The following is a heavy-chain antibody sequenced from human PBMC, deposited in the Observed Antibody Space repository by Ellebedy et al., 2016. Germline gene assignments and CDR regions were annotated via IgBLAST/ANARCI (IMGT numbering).Heavy chain of an antibody. Sequence: GGSLKISCAASGFSFRSFWMSWVRQPPGKGLEWVANIKEDGSEKHYVDSVEGRFTISRDNAKNSLYLQMNSLRAEDTAVYHCARGGNHFFGHWGQGNLVTVSS. V-gene: IGHV3-7*03. D-gene: IGHD4-23*01. CDR1: GFSFRSFW. CDR3: ARGGNHFFGH. CDR2: IKEDGSEK. J-gene: IGHJ4*02.